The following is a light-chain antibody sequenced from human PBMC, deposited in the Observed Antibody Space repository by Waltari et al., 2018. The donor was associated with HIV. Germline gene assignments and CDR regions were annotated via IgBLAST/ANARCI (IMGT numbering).Light chain of an antibody. J-gene: IGLJ2*01. Sequence: SYELAQPPSVSVSLGQTASISCSGDKLGDKYVSWYSQRPGQSPVLVIHEDNKRPSGIPERFSGSNSGDTGTLTISGTQAVDEADYYCQAWDSGTVVFGGGTKLTVL. V-gene: IGLV3-1*01. CDR1: KLGDKY. CDR2: EDN. CDR3: QAWDSGTVV.